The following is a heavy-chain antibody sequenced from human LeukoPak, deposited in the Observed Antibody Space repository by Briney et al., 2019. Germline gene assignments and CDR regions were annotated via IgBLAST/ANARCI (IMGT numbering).Heavy chain of an antibody. CDR3: ARDSVAVAGCFDY. CDR2: INPNSGGT. CDR1: GYTFTGYY. D-gene: IGHD6-19*01. Sequence: ASVKVSCKASGYTFTGYYMHWVRQAPGQGLEWMGWINPNSGGTNYAQKFQGRVTMTRDTSISTAYLELSRLRSDDTAVYYCARDSVAVAGCFDYWGQGTLVTVSS. V-gene: IGHV1-2*02. J-gene: IGHJ4*02.